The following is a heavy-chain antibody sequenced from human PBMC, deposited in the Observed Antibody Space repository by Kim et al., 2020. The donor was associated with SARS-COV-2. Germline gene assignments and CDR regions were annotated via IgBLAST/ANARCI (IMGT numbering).Heavy chain of an antibody. V-gene: IGHV4-61*01. CDR3: ARAYGYSYGYPYYYGMDV. J-gene: IGHJ6*02. CDR1: GGSVSSGSYY. Sequence: SETLSLTCTVSGGSVSSGSYYWSWIRQPPGKGLEWIGYIYYSGSTNYNPSLKSRVTISVDTSKNQFSLKLSSVTAADTAVYYCARAYGYSYGYPYYYGMDVWGQGTTVTVSS. CDR2: IYYSGST. D-gene: IGHD5-18*01.